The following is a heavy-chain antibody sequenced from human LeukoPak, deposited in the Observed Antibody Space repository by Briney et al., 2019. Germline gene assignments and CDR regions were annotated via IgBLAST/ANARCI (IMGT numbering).Heavy chain of an antibody. Sequence: ASVKVSCKASGYTFTSYYMHWVRQAPGQGLEWMGIINPSGGSTSYAQKFQGRVTMTRDTSTSTVYMELSSLRSEDTAVYYCARDRILTRDSSGYAFDYWGQGTLVTVSS. V-gene: IGHV1-46*01. CDR2: INPSGGST. D-gene: IGHD3-22*01. CDR1: GYTFTSYY. J-gene: IGHJ4*02. CDR3: ARDRILTRDSSGYAFDY.